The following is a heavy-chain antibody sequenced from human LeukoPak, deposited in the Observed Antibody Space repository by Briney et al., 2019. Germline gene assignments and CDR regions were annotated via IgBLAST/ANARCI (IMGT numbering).Heavy chain of an antibody. D-gene: IGHD3-10*01. J-gene: IGHJ4*02. CDR3: AKRGVVIRGILVIGYHQEAYHYDF. Sequence: GGSLRPSCVVSGISLSNYAMTWVRQAPGKGLEWVSYISERGGSTTYADSVKGRFTISRDTSLNTLYLQMNNLRAEDTAVYFFAKRGVVIRGILVIGYHQEAYHYDFWGQGVLVTVSS. V-gene: IGHV3-23*01. CDR1: GISLSNYA. CDR2: ISERGGST.